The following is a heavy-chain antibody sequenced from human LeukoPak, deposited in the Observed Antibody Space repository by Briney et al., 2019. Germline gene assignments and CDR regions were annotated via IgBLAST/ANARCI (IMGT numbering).Heavy chain of an antibody. Sequence: GASVKVSCKASGCTFTGYYMHWVRQAPGQGLEWMGWINPNSGGTNYAQKFQGRVTMTRDTSISTAYMELSRLRSDDTAVYYCATIGLGGSGYYFDYWGQGTLVTVSS. CDR1: GCTFTGYY. V-gene: IGHV1-2*02. D-gene: IGHD3-22*01. J-gene: IGHJ4*02. CDR2: INPNSGGT. CDR3: ATIGLGGSGYYFDY.